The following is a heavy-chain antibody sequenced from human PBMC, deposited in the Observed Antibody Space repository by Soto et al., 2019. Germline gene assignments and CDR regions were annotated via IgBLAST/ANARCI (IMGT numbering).Heavy chain of an antibody. Sequence: QVPLQESGPGLVKPAQTLSLTCTVSGGSISSPTYYWSWIRQLPGKGLEWIGYIYYSGSTYYNPSTKSRVTIPVDMSKNQCSRKLSSVTAADTAVYYCARERAATVRGVMDYWGQGTLVTVSS. CDR1: GGSISSPTYY. J-gene: IGHJ4*02. CDR2: IYYSGST. D-gene: IGHD3-10*01. CDR3: ARERAATVRGVMDY. V-gene: IGHV4-31*03.